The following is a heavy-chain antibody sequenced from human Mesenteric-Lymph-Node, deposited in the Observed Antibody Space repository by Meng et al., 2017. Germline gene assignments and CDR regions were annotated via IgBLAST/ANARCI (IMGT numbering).Heavy chain of an antibody. CDR3: AREGTMVTGNWFDP. CDR1: GGTFSSYA. J-gene: IGHJ5*02. V-gene: IGHV1-69*14. CDR2: IFPIFGTA. D-gene: IGHD3-10*01. Sequence: QVQLVRAGGEVKTPGSSVKVSCKGSGGTFSSYAISWVRQAPGQGLVWMGGIFPIFGTANYAQKFQGRVTITADKSTSTAYMELSSLRSEDTAVYYCAREGTMVTGNWFDPWGQGTLVTVSS.